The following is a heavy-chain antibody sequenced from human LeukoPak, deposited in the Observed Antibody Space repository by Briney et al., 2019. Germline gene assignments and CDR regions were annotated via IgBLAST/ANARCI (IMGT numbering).Heavy chain of an antibody. Sequence: GGSLRLSCAASGFTFSSYWMHWVRQAPGKGLVWVSRINSDGTSAIYADSVRGRFTIPRDNTKNTLYLQMNSLGDEDTAVYYCARVRVVPAGYCDTWGQGTLVTVSS. CDR2: INSDGTSA. D-gene: IGHD2-2*01. CDR3: ARVRVVPAGYCDT. V-gene: IGHV3-74*01. CDR1: GFTFSSYW. J-gene: IGHJ4*02.